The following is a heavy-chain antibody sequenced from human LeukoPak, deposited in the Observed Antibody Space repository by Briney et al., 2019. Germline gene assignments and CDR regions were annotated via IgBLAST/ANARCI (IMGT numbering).Heavy chain of an antibody. CDR2: ISSSSNTI. V-gene: IGHV3-48*02. D-gene: IGHD3-10*01. CDR1: GFTFRAYS. Sequence: GGSLRLSCAASGFTFRAYSMNWVRQAPGKGLEWVSYISSSSNTIYYADSVKGRFTISRDNAKNSLYLQMNSLRDEDTAVYYCARGDGWFGELLNFDNWGQGTLVTVSS. J-gene: IGHJ4*02. CDR3: ARGDGWFGELLNFDN.